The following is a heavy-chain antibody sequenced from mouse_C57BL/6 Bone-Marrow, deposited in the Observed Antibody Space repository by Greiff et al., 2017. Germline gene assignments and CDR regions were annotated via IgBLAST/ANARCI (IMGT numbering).Heavy chain of an antibody. V-gene: IGHV8-8*01. CDR3: ARTLYDGYYLWFAY. Sequence: QVTLKESGPGILQPSQTLSLSCSFSGFSLSPFGMGVGWIRQPSGKGLEWLAHIWRDNDKYYKPALKSRLTISKDTSNNQVFLKIANVDTADTATYYCARTLYDGYYLWFAYWGQGTLVTVSA. CDR1: GFSLSPFGMG. J-gene: IGHJ3*01. D-gene: IGHD2-3*01. CDR2: IWRDNDK.